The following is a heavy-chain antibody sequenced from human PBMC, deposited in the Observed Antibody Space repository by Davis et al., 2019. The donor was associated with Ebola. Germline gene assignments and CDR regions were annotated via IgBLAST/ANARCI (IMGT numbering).Heavy chain of an antibody. CDR1: GGSISSYY. V-gene: IGHV3-23*01. CDR3: AKDISHGFPTLLDY. CDR2: ISGSGGST. Sequence: PSETLSLTCTVSGGSISSYYWSWIRQPPGKGLEWVSAISGSGGSTYYADSVKGRFTISRDNSKNTLYLRMSSLRAEDTAVYYCAKDISHGFPTLLDYWGLGTLVTVSS. J-gene: IGHJ4*02. D-gene: IGHD5-24*01.